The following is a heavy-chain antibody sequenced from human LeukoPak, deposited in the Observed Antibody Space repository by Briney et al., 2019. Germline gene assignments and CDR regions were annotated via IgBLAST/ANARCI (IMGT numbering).Heavy chain of an antibody. D-gene: IGHD3-10*01. CDR1: GYTFTSYY. Sequence: ASVKVSCKASGYTFTSYYMHWVRQAPGQGLEWMGIINPSGGSTSYAQKFQGRVTMTRDMSTSTVYMELSSLRSEDTAVYYCANGPRRIWFGELSGYWGQGTLVTVSS. V-gene: IGHV1-46*01. J-gene: IGHJ4*02. CDR2: INPSGGST. CDR3: ANGPRRIWFGELSGY.